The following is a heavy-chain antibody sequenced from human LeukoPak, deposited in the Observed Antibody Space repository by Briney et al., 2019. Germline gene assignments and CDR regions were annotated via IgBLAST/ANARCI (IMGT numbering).Heavy chain of an antibody. Sequence: GGSLRLSCAASGLTLSTYSMNWVRQAPGKGLEWVSSISTDSRYIYYADSVKGRFTISRDNAKNSLYLQMNSLRADDTAVYYCASPIPSPDSRNYWGQGTLVTVSS. CDR2: ISTDSRYI. CDR3: ASPIPSPDSRNY. CDR1: GLTLSTYS. D-gene: IGHD1-14*01. V-gene: IGHV3-21*01. J-gene: IGHJ4*02.